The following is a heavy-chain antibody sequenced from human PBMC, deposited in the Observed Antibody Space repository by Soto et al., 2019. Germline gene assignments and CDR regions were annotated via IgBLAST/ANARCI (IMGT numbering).Heavy chain of an antibody. CDR1: GGSNSSYY. Sequence: QVQLQESGPGLVKPSETLSLTCTVSGGSNSSYYWSWIRQPAGQGLEWIGRIYASGSTNYNPSLKSRVTMSVDTSKNQFSLKLRSVTAADTAVYYCARDCGRDFYYYGMDVWGQGTTVTVSS. D-gene: IGHD2-15*01. CDR3: ARDCGRDFYYYGMDV. J-gene: IGHJ6*02. V-gene: IGHV4-4*07. CDR2: IYASGST.